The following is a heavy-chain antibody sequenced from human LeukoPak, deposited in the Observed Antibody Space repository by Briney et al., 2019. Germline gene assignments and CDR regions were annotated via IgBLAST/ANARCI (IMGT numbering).Heavy chain of an antibody. CDR2: ISWNSGSI. V-gene: IGHV3-9*01. D-gene: IGHD6-19*01. J-gene: IGHJ4*02. CDR3: AKVGTSGSSGWDQTYMYFDY. CDR1: GFTFDDYA. Sequence: GGSLRLSCAASGFTFDDYAMHWVRQAPGKGLEGVSGISWNSGSIGYADSVKGRFTISRDNAKNSLYLQMNSLRAEDTALYYCAKVGTSGSSGWDQTYMYFDYWGQGTLVTVSS.